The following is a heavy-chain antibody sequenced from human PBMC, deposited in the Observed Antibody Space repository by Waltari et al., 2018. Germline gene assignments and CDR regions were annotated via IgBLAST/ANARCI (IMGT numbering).Heavy chain of an antibody. Sequence: QVQLQESGPGLVKPSQTLSLTCTVSGGSISSGSYYWRWIRQPAGKGLEWIGRIYTSGSTNYNPSLKSRVTISVDTSKNQFSLKLSSVTAADTAVYYCARGSRDGYNYVAFDIWGQGTMVTVSS. CDR1: GGSISSGSYY. J-gene: IGHJ3*02. D-gene: IGHD5-12*01. CDR3: ARGSRDGYNYVAFDI. CDR2: IYTSGST. V-gene: IGHV4-61*02.